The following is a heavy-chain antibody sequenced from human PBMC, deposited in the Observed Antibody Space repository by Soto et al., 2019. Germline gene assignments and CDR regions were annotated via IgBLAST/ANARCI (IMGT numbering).Heavy chain of an antibody. CDR3: AGQQLHGSPNWFDP. CDR2: TIPIFDTT. Sequence: QVQLVQSGAEVKKPGSSVKVSCKASGGTFSSYAISWVRQAPGQGLEWMGGTIPIFDTTNYAQKFQGRVTVSAGESTGTAYMGVSSLRSEGTAGYFCAGQQLHGSPNWFDPWGQGTLVTVSS. D-gene: IGHD5-18*01. J-gene: IGHJ5*02. V-gene: IGHV1-69*01. CDR1: GGTFSSYA.